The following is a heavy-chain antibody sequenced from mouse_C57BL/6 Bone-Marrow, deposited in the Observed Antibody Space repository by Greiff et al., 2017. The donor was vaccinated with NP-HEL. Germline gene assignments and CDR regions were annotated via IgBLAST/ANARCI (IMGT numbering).Heavy chain of an antibody. D-gene: IGHD3-3*01. CDR2: IYPGDGDT. CDR3: ARGGTSFDD. J-gene: IGHJ2*01. V-gene: IGHV1-82*01. Sequence: QVQLQQSGPELVKPGASVKISCKASGYAFSSSWMNWVKQRPGKGLEWIGRIYPGDGDTNYNGKFKGKATLTADKSSSTAYMQLSSLTSEDSAVYFCARGGTSFDDWGQGTTLTVSS. CDR1: GYAFSSSW.